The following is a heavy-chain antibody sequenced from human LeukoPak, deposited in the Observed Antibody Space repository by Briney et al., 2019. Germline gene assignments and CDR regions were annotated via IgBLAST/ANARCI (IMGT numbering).Heavy chain of an antibody. Sequence: GGSLRLSCAASGFTFSSYAMSWVRQAPGKGLEWVSAISGGGGNTYYADSVKGRFTISRDSSKNTLYLQMNSLRAEDTAVYYCARDGDYDYVWGSYRQFDYWGQGTLVTVSS. CDR3: ARDGDYDYVWGSYRQFDY. D-gene: IGHD3-16*02. V-gene: IGHV3-23*01. CDR1: GFTFSSYA. J-gene: IGHJ4*02. CDR2: ISGGGGNT.